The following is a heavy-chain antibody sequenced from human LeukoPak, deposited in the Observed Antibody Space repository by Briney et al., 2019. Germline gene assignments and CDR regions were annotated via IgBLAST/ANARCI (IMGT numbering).Heavy chain of an antibody. CDR2: INPNSGGT. V-gene: IGHV1-2*02. J-gene: IGHJ6*03. Sequence: ASVKVSCKASGYTFTGYYIHWVRQAPGQGLEWMGWINPNSGGTNYAQKFQGRVTMTRDTSISTAYMELSRLRSDDTAVYCARLYSGYGNYSYYKDVWGKGTTVTVSS. CDR1: GYTFTGYY. CDR3: ARLYSGYGNYSYYKDV. D-gene: IGHD5-12*01.